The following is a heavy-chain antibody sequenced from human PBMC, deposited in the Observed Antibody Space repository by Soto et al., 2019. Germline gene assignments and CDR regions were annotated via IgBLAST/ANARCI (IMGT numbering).Heavy chain of an antibody. CDR2: IYYSGST. J-gene: IGHJ6*02. D-gene: IGHD6-13*01. V-gene: IGHV4-59*01. CDR1: GGSISSYY. CDR3: ARLFTGYSSSYYGMDV. Sequence: QVQLQESGPGLVKPSETLSLTCTVSGGSISSYYWSWIRQPPGKGLEWIGYIYYSGSTNYNPSLKSRVNISVDTSKNQFSLKLSSVTAADTAVYYCARLFTGYSSSYYGMDVWGQGTTVTVSS.